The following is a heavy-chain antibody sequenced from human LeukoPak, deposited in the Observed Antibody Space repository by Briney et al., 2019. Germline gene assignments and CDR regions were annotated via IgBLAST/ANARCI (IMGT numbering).Heavy chain of an antibody. J-gene: IGHJ4*02. Sequence: SETLSLTCTVSGGSISSSSYYWGWIRQPPGKGLEWIGSIYYSGSTYYNPSLKSRVTISVDTSKNQFSLKLSSVTAADTAVYYCARQGYADFSSRPFDYWGQGTLVTVSS. CDR1: GGSISSSSYY. CDR2: IYYSGST. D-gene: IGHD4-17*01. V-gene: IGHV4-39*01. CDR3: ARQGYADFSSRPFDY.